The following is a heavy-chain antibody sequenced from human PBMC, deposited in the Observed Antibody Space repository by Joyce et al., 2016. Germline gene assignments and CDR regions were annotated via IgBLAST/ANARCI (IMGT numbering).Heavy chain of an antibody. D-gene: IGHD3/OR15-3a*01. J-gene: IGHJ5*02. V-gene: IGHV4-31*03. CDR1: GGSISSGPYY. Sequence: QVQLQESGPGLVKPSQTLSLTCTVSGGSISSGPYYWNWIRQHPGKGLEWMGYSYYSGSTYCNPSLEGRVRISIDASKNQFSLKLSTVTAADTAVYYCARTHTPDYDFFNWFDPWGQGTLVTVSS. CDR2: SYYSGST. CDR3: ARTHTPDYDFFNWFDP.